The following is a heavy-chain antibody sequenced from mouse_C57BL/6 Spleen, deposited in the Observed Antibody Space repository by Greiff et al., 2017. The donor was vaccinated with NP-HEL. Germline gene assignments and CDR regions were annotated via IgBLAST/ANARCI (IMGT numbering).Heavy chain of an antibody. J-gene: IGHJ4*01. CDR3: AQEVVDSYAMDY. CDR2: IDPEDGET. D-gene: IGHD1-1*01. Sequence: EVQLQQSGAELVKPGASVKLSCTASGFNIKDYYMHWVKQRTEQGLEWIGRIDPEDGETKYAPKFQGMATITADPYSNTAYLQLSSLTSEATAVDYCAQEVVDSYAMDYWGQGTSVTVSS. CDR1: GFNIKDYY. V-gene: IGHV14-2*01.